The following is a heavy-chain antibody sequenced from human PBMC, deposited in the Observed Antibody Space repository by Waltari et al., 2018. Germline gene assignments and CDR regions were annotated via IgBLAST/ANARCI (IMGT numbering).Heavy chain of an antibody. CDR1: GGSISSGGYY. CDR2: IYYSVST. J-gene: IGHJ4*02. CDR3: ARAAAAGTFIDY. Sequence: QVQLQESGPGLVKPSQTLSLTCTVSGGSISSGGYYWSWIRQHPGKGLEWIGYIYYSVSTDNNPSNMSRVNISVDTSKNQFSLKLRSVMAADAAVYYCARAAAAGTFIDYWGQGTLVTVSS. V-gene: IGHV4-31*03. D-gene: IGHD6-13*01.